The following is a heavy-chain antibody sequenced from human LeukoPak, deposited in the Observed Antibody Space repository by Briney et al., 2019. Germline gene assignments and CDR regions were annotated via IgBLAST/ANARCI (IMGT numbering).Heavy chain of an antibody. J-gene: IGHJ3*02. CDR2: IYYSGST. CDR1: GGSISSGGYY. CDR3: ASNTAMVSVAFDI. V-gene: IGHV4-30-4*01. Sequence: SQTLSLTCTVSGGSISSGGYYWSWIRQPPGKGLEWIGYIYYSGSTYYDPSLKSRVTISVDTSKNQFSLKLSSVTAADTAVYYCASNTAMVSVAFDIWGQGTMVTVSS. D-gene: IGHD5-18*01.